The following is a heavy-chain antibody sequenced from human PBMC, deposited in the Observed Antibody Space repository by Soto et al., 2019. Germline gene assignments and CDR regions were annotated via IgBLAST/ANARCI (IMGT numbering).Heavy chain of an antibody. CDR3: ARYYDSTNWYYFDY. J-gene: IGHJ4*02. CDR2: ISWNGRST. Sequence: EVQLVESGGGVVRPGGSLRLSCAASGFTFDDYGMGWVRQAPGKGLEWVSGISWNGRSTGFAESVKGRFTISRDSAKGSLYLQMNSLRAEDTAFYYCARYYDSTNWYYFDYWGQGTLVTVSS. V-gene: IGHV3-20*04. CDR1: GFTFDDYG. D-gene: IGHD6-13*01.